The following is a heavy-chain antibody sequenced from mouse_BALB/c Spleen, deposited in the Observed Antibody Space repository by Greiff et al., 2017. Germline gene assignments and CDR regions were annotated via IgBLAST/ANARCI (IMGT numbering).Heavy chain of an antibody. Sequence: QVQLKQPGAELVKPGASVKLSCKASGYTFTSYWMHWVKQRPGQGLEWIGEIDPSDSYTNYNQKFKGKATLTVDKSSSTAYMQLSSLTSEDSAVYYCARGTMTPFAYWGQGTLVTVSA. CDR2: IDPSDSYT. V-gene: IGHV1-69*02. CDR3: ARGTMTPFAY. D-gene: IGHD2-4*01. CDR1: GYTFTSYW. J-gene: IGHJ3*01.